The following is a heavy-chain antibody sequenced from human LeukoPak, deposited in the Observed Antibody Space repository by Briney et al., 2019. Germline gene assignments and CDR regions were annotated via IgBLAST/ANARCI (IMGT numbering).Heavy chain of an antibody. CDR2: ISAYNGNT. V-gene: IGHV1-18*01. CDR3: ARVSSSSQIYYYYGIDV. Sequence: ASVKVSCKASGYTFTSYGISWVRQAPGQGLEWMGWISAYNGNTNYAQKLQGRVTMTTDTSTSTAYMELRSLRSDDTAVYYCARVSSSSQIYYYYGIDVWGQGTTVTVSS. CDR1: GYTFTSYG. J-gene: IGHJ6*02. D-gene: IGHD6-13*01.